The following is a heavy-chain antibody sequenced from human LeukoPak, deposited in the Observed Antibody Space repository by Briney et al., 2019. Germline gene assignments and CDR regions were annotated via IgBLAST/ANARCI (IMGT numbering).Heavy chain of an antibody. CDR2: INHSGST. Sequence: PSETLSLTCAVCGGSFSGYYWSWIRQPPGKGLEWIGEINHSGSTNYNPSLKSRVTISVDTSKNQFSLKLSSVTAADTAVYYCARHPYYYDSSGYSYRHYYYYYMDVWGKGTTVTISS. J-gene: IGHJ6*03. V-gene: IGHV4-34*01. CDR1: GGSFSGYY. D-gene: IGHD3-22*01. CDR3: ARHPYYYDSSGYSYRHYYYYYMDV.